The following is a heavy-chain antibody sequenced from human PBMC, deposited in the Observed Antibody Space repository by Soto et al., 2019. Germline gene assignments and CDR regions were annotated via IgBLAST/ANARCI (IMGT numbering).Heavy chain of an antibody. J-gene: IGHJ5*02. CDR3: ARDPNIVVVVAATPDNNLFDP. Sequence: ASVKVSCKASGYTFTSYGISWVRQAPGQGLEWMGWISAYNGNTNYAQKLQGRVTMTTDTSTSTAYMELRSLRSDDTAVYYCARDPNIVVVVAATPDNNLFDPWSQGTLVTVSS. V-gene: IGHV1-18*01. D-gene: IGHD2-15*01. CDR2: ISAYNGNT. CDR1: GYTFTSYG.